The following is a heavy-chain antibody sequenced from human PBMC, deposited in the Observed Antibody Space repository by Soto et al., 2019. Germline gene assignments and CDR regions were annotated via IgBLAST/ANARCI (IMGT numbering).Heavy chain of an antibody. Sequence: QVHLVQSGAEVKKPGASVKVSCKGSGYTFTSYGITWVRQAPGQGLEWMGWISAHNGNTDYAQRLQGRVTVTRDTSTSTAYMKLRSLSSDDTAVYYCASGRYGDYWGQGALVTVSS. D-gene: IGHD1-26*01. V-gene: IGHV1-18*01. CDR3: ASGRYGDY. J-gene: IGHJ4*02. CDR1: GYTFTSYG. CDR2: ISAHNGNT.